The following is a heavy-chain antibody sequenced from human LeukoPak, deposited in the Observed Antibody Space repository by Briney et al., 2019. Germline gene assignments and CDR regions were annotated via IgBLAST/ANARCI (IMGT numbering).Heavy chain of an antibody. CDR3: AKDRVGATYYFDY. D-gene: IGHD1-26*01. CDR2: IWYDGSNN. V-gene: IGHV3-33*06. Sequence: PGGSLRLSCAASGFSINSYDMHWVRQAPGKGLEWVAVIWYDGSNNYYAASVKGRFTISRDNSKNTLYLQMVSLRAEDTAVYYCAKDRVGATYYFDYWGQGTLVTVSS. J-gene: IGHJ4*02. CDR1: GFSINSYD.